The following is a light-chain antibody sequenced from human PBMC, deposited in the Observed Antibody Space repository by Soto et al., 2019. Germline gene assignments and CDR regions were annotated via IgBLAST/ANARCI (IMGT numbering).Light chain of an antibody. CDR1: QSISSY. CDR3: QQYYSYPRT. Sequence: AIRMTQSPSSLSASTGDSVTITCRASQSISSYLAWYQQKPGKAPKLLIYAASTWQSGVPSRFSGSGSGTDFTLTISCLQSEDFATYYCQQYYSYPRTFGQGTKVDIK. V-gene: IGKV1-8*01. J-gene: IGKJ1*01. CDR2: AAS.